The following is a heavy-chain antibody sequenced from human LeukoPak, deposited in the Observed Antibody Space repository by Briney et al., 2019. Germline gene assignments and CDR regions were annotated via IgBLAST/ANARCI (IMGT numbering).Heavy chain of an antibody. V-gene: IGHV4-59*01. CDR1: GGSISSYY. Sequence: SETLSLTCTVSGGSISSYYWSWIRQPPGKGLEWIGYIYYSGSTKYNPSLKSRVTMSVNTSKNQFSLKLSSVTAADTAVYFCARVDYYNKAPNWGQGTLVIVSS. J-gene: IGHJ4*02. CDR2: IYYSGST. CDR3: ARVDYYNKAPN. D-gene: IGHD3-22*01.